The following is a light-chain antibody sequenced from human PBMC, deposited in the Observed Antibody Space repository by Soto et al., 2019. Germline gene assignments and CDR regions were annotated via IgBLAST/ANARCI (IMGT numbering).Light chain of an antibody. V-gene: IGKV1-5*03. CDR1: QTISSW. CDR3: QHYNSYSEA. CDR2: KAS. J-gene: IGKJ1*01. Sequence: DSQMTQSPYSLSAFVGERVTMTCRASQTISSWLAWYQQKPGKAPKLLIYKASTLKSGVPSRFSGSGSGTEFTLTISSLQPDDFATYYCQHYNSYSEAFGQGTKVDIK.